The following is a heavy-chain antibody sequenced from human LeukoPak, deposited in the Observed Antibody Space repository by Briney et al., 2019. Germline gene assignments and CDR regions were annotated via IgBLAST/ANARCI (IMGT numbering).Heavy chain of an antibody. Sequence: PSETLSLTCTVSGGSISSSSYYWSWIRRPPGKGLEWIGEINHSGSTNYNPSLKSRVTISVDTSKNQFSLKLSSVTAADTAVYYCARPVIEAAHFDYWGQGTLVTVSS. V-gene: IGHV4-39*07. CDR2: INHSGST. CDR3: ARPVIEAAHFDY. J-gene: IGHJ4*02. D-gene: IGHD2/OR15-2a*01. CDR1: GGSISSSSYY.